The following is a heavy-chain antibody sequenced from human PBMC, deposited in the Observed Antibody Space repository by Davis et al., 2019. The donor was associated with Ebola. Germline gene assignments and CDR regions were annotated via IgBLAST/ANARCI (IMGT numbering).Heavy chain of an antibody. V-gene: IGHV1-18*04. CDR2: ISAYNGNT. Sequence: AASVKVSCKASGYTFTGYYIHWVRQAPGQGLEWMGWISAYNGNTNYAQKLQGRVTMTTDTSTSTAYMELRSLRSDDTAVYYCASAREGYCISTSCSARLGYYYGMDVWGQGTTVTVSS. J-gene: IGHJ6*02. CDR1: GYTFTGYY. D-gene: IGHD2-2*01. CDR3: ASAREGYCISTSCSARLGYYYGMDV.